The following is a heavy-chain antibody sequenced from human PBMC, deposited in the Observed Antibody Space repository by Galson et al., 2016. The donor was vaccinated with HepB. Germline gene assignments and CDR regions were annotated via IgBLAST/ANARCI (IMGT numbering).Heavy chain of an antibody. V-gene: IGHV1-18*01. CDR1: GDTFTSYG. J-gene: IGHJ6*02. Sequence: SVKVSCKASGDTFTSYGISWVRQAPGQGLEWMGWISGYNGNTNYAQNLQGRVTMTTDTSTSTTFLELRSLGVGDTAVYYCANMGFLAADTHGMDVWGQGTTVTVSS. CDR3: ANMGFLAADTHGMDV. CDR2: ISGYNGNT. D-gene: IGHD3-3*01.